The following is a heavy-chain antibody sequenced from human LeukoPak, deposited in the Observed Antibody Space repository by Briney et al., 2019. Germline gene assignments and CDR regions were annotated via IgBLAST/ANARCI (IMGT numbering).Heavy chain of an antibody. J-gene: IGHJ6*03. D-gene: IGHD1-1*01. Sequence: SKTLSLTCTVSGGSISSSSYYWSWIRQPAGKGLEWIGRIHTSGSTNYNPSLKSRVTISVDTSKNQFSLKLGSVTAADTAVYFCARGRVSSSTWYSTYCYYFYMDVWGKGTTVTVSS. CDR3: ARGRVSSSTWYSTYCYYFYMDV. CDR2: IHTSGST. CDR1: GGSISSSSYY. V-gene: IGHV4-61*02.